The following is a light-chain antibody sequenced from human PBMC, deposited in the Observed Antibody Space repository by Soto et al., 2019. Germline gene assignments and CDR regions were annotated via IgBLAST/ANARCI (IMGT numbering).Light chain of an antibody. J-gene: IGKJ5*01. Sequence: EIVLTQSPGTLSLSPGERATLSCRASEGVSRRLACYQHRPGQSPRLLISGASMRASGVPVRFSGSGSGTDFTLAISRLEPEDFAVYYCQHYGETPITFGLGTRLEI. CDR1: EGVSRR. V-gene: IGKV3-20*01. CDR3: QHYGETPIT. CDR2: GAS.